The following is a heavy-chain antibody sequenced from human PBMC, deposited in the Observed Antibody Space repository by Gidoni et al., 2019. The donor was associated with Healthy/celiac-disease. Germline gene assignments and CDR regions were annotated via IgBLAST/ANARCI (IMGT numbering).Heavy chain of an antibody. J-gene: IGHJ4*02. V-gene: IGHV4-59*08. CDR3: ARHRGGWFGKLSLDY. CDR2: IYYSWST. CDR1: GGSISSYY. Sequence: QVQLQESGPGLVKPSETLSLTCTVSGGSISSYYWRWIRQPPGKGMEWIGYIYYSWSTNYNPSLKSRGTISAETSKNQFYLKLSSVTAADTAVYYCARHRGGWFGKLSLDYWGQGTLVTVSS. D-gene: IGHD3-10*01.